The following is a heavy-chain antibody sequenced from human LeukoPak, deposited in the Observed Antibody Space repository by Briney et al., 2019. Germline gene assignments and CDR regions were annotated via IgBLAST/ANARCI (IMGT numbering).Heavy chain of an antibody. CDR2: IYTSGST. CDR1: GGSISSYY. CDR3: ARDQVFGVVHHDAFDI. V-gene: IGHV4-4*07. Sequence: KSSETLSLTCTVSGGSISSYYWSWIRQPAGKGLEWIGRIYTSGSTNYNPSLKSRVTISVDKSKNQFSLKLSSVTAADTAVYYCARDQVFGVVHHDAFDIWGQGTMVTDSS. D-gene: IGHD3-3*01. J-gene: IGHJ3*02.